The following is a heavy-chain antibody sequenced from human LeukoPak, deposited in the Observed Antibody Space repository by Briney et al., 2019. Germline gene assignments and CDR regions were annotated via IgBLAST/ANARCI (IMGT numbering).Heavy chain of an antibody. Sequence: GASVKVSCKASGYTFTSYGISWVRQAPGQGLERMGWISAYNGNTNYAQKLQGRVTMTTDTSTSTAYMELRSLRSDDTAVYYCARLFSSWQKVELTFDYWGQGTLVTVSS. J-gene: IGHJ4*02. CDR3: ARLFSSWQKVELTFDY. CDR1: GYTFTSYG. CDR2: ISAYNGNT. V-gene: IGHV1-18*01. D-gene: IGHD6-13*01.